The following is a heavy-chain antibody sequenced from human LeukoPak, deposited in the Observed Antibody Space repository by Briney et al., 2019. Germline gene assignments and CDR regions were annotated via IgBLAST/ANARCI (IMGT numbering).Heavy chain of an antibody. Sequence: PGGSLRLSCAASRFTFSSYSMNWVRQAPGKGLEWVSYISSSSSTIYYADSVKGRFTISRDNAKNSLYLQMNSLRAEDTAVYYCASAKYYYDSSGYYYGGEYFQHWGQGTLVTVSS. D-gene: IGHD3-22*01. V-gene: IGHV3-48*04. CDR1: RFTFSSYS. J-gene: IGHJ1*01. CDR2: ISSSSSTI. CDR3: ASAKYYYDSSGYYYGGEYFQH.